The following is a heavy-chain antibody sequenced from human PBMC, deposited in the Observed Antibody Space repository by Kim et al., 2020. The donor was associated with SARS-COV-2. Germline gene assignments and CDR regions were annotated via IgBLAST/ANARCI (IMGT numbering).Heavy chain of an antibody. J-gene: IGHJ6*02. CDR2: IRSKANSYAT. CDR3: TRPPLNCGGDCFGVPYGMDV. CDR1: GFTFSGSA. D-gene: IGHD2-21*01. V-gene: IGHV3-73*01. Sequence: GGSLRLSCAASGFTFSGSAMHWVRQASGKGLEWVGRIRSKANSYATAYAASVKGRFTISRDDSKNTAYLQMNSLKTEDTAVYYCTRPPLNCGGDCFGVPYGMDVWGQGTTVTVSS.